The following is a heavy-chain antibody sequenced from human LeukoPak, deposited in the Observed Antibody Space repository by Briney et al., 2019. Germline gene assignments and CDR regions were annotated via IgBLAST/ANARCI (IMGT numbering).Heavy chain of an antibody. CDR2: ISYDGSNK. CDR1: GFTFSSYA. Sequence: QPGGSLRLSSAASGFTFSSYAMHWVRQAPGKGLEWVAVISYDGSNKYYADSVKGRFTISRDNSKNTLYLQMNSLRAEDTAVYYCARAVYYGSGSLHYWGQGTLVTVSS. V-gene: IGHV3-30*04. J-gene: IGHJ4*02. CDR3: ARAVYYGSGSLHY. D-gene: IGHD3-10*01.